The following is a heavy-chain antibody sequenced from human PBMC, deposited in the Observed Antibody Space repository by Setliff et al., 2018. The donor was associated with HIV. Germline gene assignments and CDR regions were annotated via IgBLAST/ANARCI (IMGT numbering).Heavy chain of an antibody. CDR3: ARVPTNPDFYYYYMDV. CDR1: GGSISSYY. J-gene: IGHJ6*03. Sequence: PSETLSLTCKVSGGSISSYYWSWIRQPPGKGLEWIGYIYYSGGTYYNPSLKSRVTISVDTSKNQFSLKLSSVTAADTAVYYCARVPTNPDFYYYYMDVWGKGTTVTVSS. CDR2: IYYSGGT. V-gene: IGHV4-59*12.